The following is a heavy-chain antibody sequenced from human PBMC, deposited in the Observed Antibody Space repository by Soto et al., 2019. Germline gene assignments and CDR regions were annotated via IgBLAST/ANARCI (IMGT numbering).Heavy chain of an antibody. CDR1: GFTFSSYG. D-gene: IGHD2-15*01. Sequence: GGSLRLSCAASGFTFSSYGMHWVRQAPGKGLEWVAVIWYDGSNKYYADSVKGRFTISRDNSKNTLYLQMNSLRAEDTAVYYCARDAGYCSGGSCYGKNAFDIWGQGTMVTVSS. CDR3: ARDAGYCSGGSCYGKNAFDI. V-gene: IGHV3-33*01. J-gene: IGHJ3*02. CDR2: IWYDGSNK.